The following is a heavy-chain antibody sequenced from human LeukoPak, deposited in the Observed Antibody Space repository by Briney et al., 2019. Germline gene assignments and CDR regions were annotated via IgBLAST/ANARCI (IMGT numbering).Heavy chain of an antibody. CDR1: GFTFSDAW. CDR2: IKIKSDGGTI. D-gene: IGHD2-15*01. V-gene: IGHV3-15*01. CDR3: TTRRQDGW. Sequence: GGSLRLSCVGSGFTFSDAWMSWVRQAPGKGVDWVGRIKIKSDGGTIDYAAPVKGRFTISRDDSRNTLYLQMNSLKTEDTAVYYCTTRRQDGWWGQGTLVTVS. J-gene: IGHJ4*02.